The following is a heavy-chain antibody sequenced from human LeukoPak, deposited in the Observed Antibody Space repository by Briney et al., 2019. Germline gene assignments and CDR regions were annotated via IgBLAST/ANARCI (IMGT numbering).Heavy chain of an antibody. CDR1: GFTFSSYW. D-gene: IGHD3-9*01. Sequence: GGSLRLSCAASGFTFSSYWMHWVRQAPGKGLEWVSAITGSGTNRYYADSLKGRFTTSRDNSKNTVFLQMNSLRHEDTAIYYCVIWGDYDVLTGYYVPDYWGQGTLVTVAS. CDR2: ITGSGTNR. V-gene: IGHV3-23*01. J-gene: IGHJ4*02. CDR3: VIWGDYDVLTGYYVPDY.